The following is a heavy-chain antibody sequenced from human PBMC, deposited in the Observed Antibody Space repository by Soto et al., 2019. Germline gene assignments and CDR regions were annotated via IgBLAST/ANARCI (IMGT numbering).Heavy chain of an antibody. J-gene: IGHJ4*02. V-gene: IGHV3-66*01. CDR1: GFTVSSNY. CDR2: IYSGGST. Sequence: EVQLVESGGGLVQPGGSLRLSCAASGFTVSSNYMSWVRQAPGKGLEWVSVIYSGGSTYYADSVKGRFTISRDNSKNTRYLQMNSLRAEDTAVYYCARGPVVVITYFDYWGQGTLVTVSS. CDR3: ARGPVVVITYFDY. D-gene: IGHD3-22*01.